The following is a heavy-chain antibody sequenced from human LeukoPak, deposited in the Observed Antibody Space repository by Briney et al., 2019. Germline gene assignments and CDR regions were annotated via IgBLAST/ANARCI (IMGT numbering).Heavy chain of an antibody. Sequence: GGSLRLSCAASGFTVSSNYMSWVRQAPGKGLEWVAFIRYDGSNKYYADSVKGRFTISRDNSKNTLYLQMNSLRAEDTAVYYCAKGQLVAWGQGTLVTVSS. D-gene: IGHD6-13*01. V-gene: IGHV3-30*02. CDR3: AKGQLVA. CDR1: GFTVSSNY. CDR2: IRYDGSNK. J-gene: IGHJ5*02.